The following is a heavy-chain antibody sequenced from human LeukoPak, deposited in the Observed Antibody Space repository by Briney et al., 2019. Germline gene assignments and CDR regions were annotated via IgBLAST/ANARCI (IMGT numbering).Heavy chain of an antibody. D-gene: IGHD3-10*01. CDR2: IYYSGST. J-gene: IGHJ6*02. CDR3: ARVFDCGSGSYYYYGMDV. Sequence: PSQTLSLTCTVSGGSISSGDYYWSWIRQPPGKGLEWIGYIYYSGSTYYNPSLKSRVTISVDTSKNQFSLKLSSVTAADTAVYYCARVFDCGSGSYYYYGMDVWGQGTTVTVSS. CDR1: GGSISSGDYY. V-gene: IGHV4-30-4*01.